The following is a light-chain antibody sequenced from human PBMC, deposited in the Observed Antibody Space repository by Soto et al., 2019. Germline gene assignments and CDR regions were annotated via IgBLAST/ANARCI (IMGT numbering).Light chain of an antibody. CDR3: SSFTPYSLGV. V-gene: IGLV2-11*01. CDR1: RSDVGTYNY. Sequence: QSVLTQPRSVSGSPGQSVTISCTGTRSDVGTYNYVSWYQQHPGKAPKVMIYDVSKRPSGVPDRFSGSKSGNTASLTISGLQAEDEADYYCSSFTPYSLGVFGGGTKLTVL. J-gene: IGLJ3*02. CDR2: DVS.